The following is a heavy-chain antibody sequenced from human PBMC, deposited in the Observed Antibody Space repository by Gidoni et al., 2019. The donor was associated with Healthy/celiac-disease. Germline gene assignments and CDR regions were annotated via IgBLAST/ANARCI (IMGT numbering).Heavy chain of an antibody. V-gene: IGHV3-9*01. CDR3: AKGVGHYSSSSGGFDY. J-gene: IGHJ4*02. CDR2: ISWNSGSI. CDR1: GFTFDDYA. D-gene: IGHD6-6*01. Sequence: EVQLVESGGGLVQPGRSLRLSCAASGFTFDDYAMHWVRQAPGKGLEWVSGISWNSGSIGYADSVKGRFTISRDNAKNSLYLQMNSLRAEDTALYYCAKGVGHYSSSSGGFDYWGQGTLVTVSS.